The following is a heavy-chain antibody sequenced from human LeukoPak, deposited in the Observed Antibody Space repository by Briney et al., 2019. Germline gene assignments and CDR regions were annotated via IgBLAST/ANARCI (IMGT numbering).Heavy chain of an antibody. CDR2: ISWDGGST. V-gene: IGHV3-43*01. CDR3: ASIAVAGTSQAFDI. D-gene: IGHD6-19*01. Sequence: PGGSLRLSCAASGFTFDDYTMHWVRQAPGKGLEWVSLISWDGGSTYYADSVKGRFTISRDNSKNSLYLQMNSLRTEDTALYYCASIAVAGTSQAFDIWGQGTMVTVSS. J-gene: IGHJ3*02. CDR1: GFTFDDYT.